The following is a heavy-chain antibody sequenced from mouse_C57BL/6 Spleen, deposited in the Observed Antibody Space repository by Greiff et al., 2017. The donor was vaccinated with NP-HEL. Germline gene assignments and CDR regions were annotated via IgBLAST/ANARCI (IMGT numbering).Heavy chain of an antibody. CDR2: ISSGSSTI. Sequence: EVMLVESGGGLVKPGGSLKLSCAASGFTFSDYGMHWVRQAPEKGLEWVAYISSGSSTIYYADTVKGRFTISRDNAKNTLFLQMTSLRSEDTAMYYCARQTGTYWYFDVGGTGTTVTVSS. J-gene: IGHJ1*03. CDR1: GFTFSDYG. D-gene: IGHD4-1*01. V-gene: IGHV5-17*01. CDR3: ARQTGTYWYFDV.